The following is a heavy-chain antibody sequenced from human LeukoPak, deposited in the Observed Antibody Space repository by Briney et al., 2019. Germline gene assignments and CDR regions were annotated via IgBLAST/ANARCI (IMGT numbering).Heavy chain of an antibody. CDR2: INHSGST. CDR3: ARTKGCSGGSCYGFDP. V-gene: IGHV4-34*01. Sequence: KPSETLSLTCAVYGGSFSGYYWSWIRQPPGKGLEGIGEINHSGSTNYNPSLKSRVTISVDTSKNQFSLKLSSVTAADTAVYYCARTKGCSGGSCYGFDPWGQGTLVTVSS. D-gene: IGHD2-15*01. J-gene: IGHJ5*02. CDR1: GGSFSGYY.